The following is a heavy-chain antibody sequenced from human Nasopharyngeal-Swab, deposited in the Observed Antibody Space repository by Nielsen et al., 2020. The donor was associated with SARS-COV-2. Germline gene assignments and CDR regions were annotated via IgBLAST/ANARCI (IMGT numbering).Heavy chain of an antibody. J-gene: IGHJ5*02. V-gene: IGHV5-51*01. CDR3: ARRAARDGYNYEVDP. CDR2: IYPGNSEV. D-gene: IGHD5-24*01. Sequence: GESLKISCKGSGYSFTSYWIGWVRQMPGKGLEWMGIIYPGNSEVAYSPSFQGQVTISADKSTNTAYLQWSSLRASDTAMYFCARRAARDGYNYEVDPWGQGTLVTVSS. CDR1: GYSFTSYW.